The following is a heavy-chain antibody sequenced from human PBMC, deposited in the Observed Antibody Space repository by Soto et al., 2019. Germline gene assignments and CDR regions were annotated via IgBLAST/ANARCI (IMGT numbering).Heavy chain of an antibody. CDR3: ARDRGGFIAAARGDWFDP. CDR2: IIPIFGTA. V-gene: IGHV1-69*13. J-gene: IGHJ5*02. CDR1: GGTFSSYA. Sequence: GASVKVSCKASGGTFSSYAISWVRQAPGQGLEWMGGIIPIFGTANYAQKFQGRVTITADESTSTAYMELSSLRSEDTAVYYCARDRGGFIAAARGDWFDPWGQGTLVTVSS. D-gene: IGHD6-13*01.